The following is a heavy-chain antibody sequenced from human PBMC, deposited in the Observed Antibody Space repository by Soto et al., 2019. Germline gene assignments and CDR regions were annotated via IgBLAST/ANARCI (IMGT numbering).Heavy chain of an antibody. Sequence: ASVKVSCKASGYTFTGYYMHWVRQAPGQGLEWMGWINPNSGGTNYAQKFQGWVTMTRDTSISTAYMELSRLRSDDTAVYYCARDATNNWNYLVFDYWGQGTLVTVSS. V-gene: IGHV1-2*04. J-gene: IGHJ4*02. D-gene: IGHD1-7*01. CDR1: GYTFTGYY. CDR3: ARDATNNWNYLVFDY. CDR2: INPNSGGT.